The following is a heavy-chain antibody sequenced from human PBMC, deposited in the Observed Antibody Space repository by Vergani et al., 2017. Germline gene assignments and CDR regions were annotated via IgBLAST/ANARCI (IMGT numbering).Heavy chain of an antibody. J-gene: IGHJ6*02. Sequence: QVQLVQSGAEVKKPGASVKVSCKASGYTFTSYGISWVRQAPGQGLEWMGWISAYNGNTNYVQKLQGRITMTTDTSTSTDYMELRSLRSDDTAVYYCARDPVYYYCSGNYYYGLDVWGQGTTVTVSS. CDR1: GYTFTSYG. D-gene: IGHD3-10*01. CDR2: ISAYNGNT. V-gene: IGHV1-18*01. CDR3: ARDPVYYYCSGNYYYGLDV.